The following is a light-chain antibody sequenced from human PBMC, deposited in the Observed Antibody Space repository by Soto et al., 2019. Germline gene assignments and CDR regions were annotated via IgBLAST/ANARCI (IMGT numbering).Light chain of an antibody. CDR1: QSISIY. CDR2: ATS. J-gene: IGKJ1*01. Sequence: DIQMTQSPSSLSASVGDRVTITCRASQSISIYLNWYQQKPGKAPKLLIQATSSLQSGVPSRFSGSGSGTDFTLTITSLQPEDFATYYCQQSYNTPPWTFGQGTKVEIK. V-gene: IGKV1-39*01. CDR3: QQSYNTPPWT.